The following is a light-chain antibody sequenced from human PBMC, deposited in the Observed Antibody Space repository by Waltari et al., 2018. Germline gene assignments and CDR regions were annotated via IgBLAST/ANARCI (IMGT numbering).Light chain of an antibody. CDR1: QSVSTN. Sequence: IVMTQSPATLSVSPGERVAHPCRASQSVSTNFAWYQQRPGQAPRLLIYGTSTRATGIPARFSGSGSGTEFTLTISSLQSEDSGIYYCQQYENLITFGQGTRLEIK. CDR2: GTS. CDR3: QQYENLIT. V-gene: IGKV3D-15*01. J-gene: IGKJ5*01.